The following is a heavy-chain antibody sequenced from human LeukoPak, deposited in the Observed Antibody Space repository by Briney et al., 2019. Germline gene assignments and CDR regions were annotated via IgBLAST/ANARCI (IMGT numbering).Heavy chain of an antibody. D-gene: IGHD3-10*01. CDR2: FYYSGST. V-gene: IGHV4-59*01. J-gene: IGHJ3*01. CDR3: ARALFSGDDAFAV. Sequence: SETLSLTCTVSGVSISSYYWSWIRQPPGKGLEWIGYFYYSGSTNYNPSLKSRVTISVDTSKNQFSLKLSSVTAADTAVYYCARALFSGDDAFAVWGQGTMVTVSS. CDR1: GVSISSYY.